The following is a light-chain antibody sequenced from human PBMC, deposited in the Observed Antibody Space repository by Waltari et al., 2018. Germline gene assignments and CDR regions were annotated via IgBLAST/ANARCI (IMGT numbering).Light chain of an antibody. CDR1: SSDVGAYNY. Sequence: QSALTQPRSVSASPGQSVTISCTGSSSDVGAYNYVSWYQQHPGKAPKLIIYDVTDRPSWVPDRFSGSKSGNTASLTISGLQSEDEADYYCCSYAGRSIFGLFGGGTKLTVL. CDR3: CSYAGRSIFGL. CDR2: DVT. V-gene: IGLV2-11*01. J-gene: IGLJ2*01.